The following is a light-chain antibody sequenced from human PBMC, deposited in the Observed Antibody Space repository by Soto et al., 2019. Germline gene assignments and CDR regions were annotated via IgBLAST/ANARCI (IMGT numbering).Light chain of an antibody. CDR1: SNDVGSYDL. J-gene: IGLJ1*01. Sequence: QSVLTQPASVSGSPGQSITISCTGTSNDVGSYDLVSWYQQHPGKAPKLIIFEGNKRPSWVSNRFSGSKSGNTASLTIAGLQPDDEADYYCCSYADVTTYVFGNGTKVTVL. CDR3: CSYADVTTYV. V-gene: IGLV2-23*01. CDR2: EGN.